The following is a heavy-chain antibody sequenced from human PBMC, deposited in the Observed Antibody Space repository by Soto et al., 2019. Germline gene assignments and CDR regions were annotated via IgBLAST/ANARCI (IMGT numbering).Heavy chain of an antibody. D-gene: IGHD5-12*01. CDR3: ARARLRAVYAFDI. V-gene: IGHV4-31*03. Sequence: GLVKASQTLSLTCTVSGGSVSSGAYYWTWIRQRPGKGLEWIGYIYYSGSTYYSPSLKSRLSISLDTSKNQFSLRLSSVTAADTAMYYCARARLRAVYAFDIWGQGTMVTVSS. J-gene: IGHJ3*02. CDR1: GGSVSSGAYY. CDR2: IYYSGST.